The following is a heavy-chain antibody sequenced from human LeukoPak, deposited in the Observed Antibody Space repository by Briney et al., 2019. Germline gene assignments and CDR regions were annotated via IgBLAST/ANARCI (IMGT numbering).Heavy chain of an antibody. D-gene: IGHD2-2*01. CDR3: AKIRCSSAICPSRPIDY. V-gene: IGHV3-9*01. Sequence: GGSLRLSCAASGFTLDDYAMHGVRQPPGKGREWVSGMSWNSGTIGYADSVNGRFTISRDNAKNSLYMKMNSLRVEDTALYYCAKIRCSSAICPSRPIDYWGQGTLVTVSS. CDR2: MSWNSGTI. J-gene: IGHJ4*02. CDR1: GFTLDDYA.